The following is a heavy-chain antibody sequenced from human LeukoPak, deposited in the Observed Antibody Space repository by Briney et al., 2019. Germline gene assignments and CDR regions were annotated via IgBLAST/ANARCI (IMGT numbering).Heavy chain of an antibody. Sequence: SETLSLTCAVSGGSISSSNWWSWVRQPPGKGLEWIGEIYHSGSTNYNPPLKSRVTISVDTSKNQFSLKLSSVTAADTAVYYCARGPRRVSGHSSSLSSNYYYYGMDVWGQGTTVTVSS. CDR3: ARGPRRVSGHSSSLSSNYYYYGMDV. V-gene: IGHV4-4*02. J-gene: IGHJ6*02. CDR2: IYHSGST. CDR1: GGSISSSNW. D-gene: IGHD6-13*01.